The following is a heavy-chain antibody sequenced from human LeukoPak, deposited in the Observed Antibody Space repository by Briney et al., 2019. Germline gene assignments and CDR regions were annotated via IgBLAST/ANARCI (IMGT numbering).Heavy chain of an antibody. Sequence: ASVKVSCKASGYTFTTYYMHWVRQAPGQGLEWMGIINPSGGSTSYAQKFQGRVTMTRDTSTSTVYMELSSLRSEDTAVYYCVRDRTGYYYDSSGYYFDAFDIWGQGTMVTVSS. CDR3: VRDRTGYYYDSSGYYFDAFDI. D-gene: IGHD3-22*01. J-gene: IGHJ3*02. CDR2: INPSGGST. CDR1: GYTFTTYY. V-gene: IGHV1-46*03.